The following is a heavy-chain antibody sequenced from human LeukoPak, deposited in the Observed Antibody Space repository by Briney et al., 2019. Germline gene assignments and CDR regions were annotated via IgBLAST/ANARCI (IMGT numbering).Heavy chain of an antibody. J-gene: IGHJ4*02. D-gene: IGHD2-21*01. CDR1: GGSISTSDYN. V-gene: IGHV4-39*01. CDR2: INYSGNT. Sequence: ETLSLTCTVSGGSISTSDYNWGCIRQPPGKGLEWIGSINYSGNTYYNPSLKSRVTISVDTSKNQFSLKLSSVTAADTAVYYCASLYSDFDYWGQGTLVTVFS. CDR3: ASLYSDFDY.